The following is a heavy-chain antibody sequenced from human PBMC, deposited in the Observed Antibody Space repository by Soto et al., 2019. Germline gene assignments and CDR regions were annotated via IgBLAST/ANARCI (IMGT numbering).Heavy chain of an antibody. V-gene: IGHV4-59*01. D-gene: IGHD3-22*01. CDR3: ARGSPPCCYDYSFDH. J-gene: IGHJ4*02. Sequence: QLQLQESGPGLVKASETLSLACSVSGGSIRSYYWSWIRQPPGKGLEWIGYIYHSGSTNYNPSLKSRVTLSVDTSRNLLSLRLRSVTAADTAVYYGARGSPPCCYDYSFDHWGQGTLVTVSS. CDR2: IYHSGST. CDR1: GGSIRSYY.